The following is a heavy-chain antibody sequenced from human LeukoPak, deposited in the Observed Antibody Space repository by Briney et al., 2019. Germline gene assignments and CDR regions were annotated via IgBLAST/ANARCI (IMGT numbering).Heavy chain of an antibody. CDR2: ISGSGGST. D-gene: IGHD3-10*01. V-gene: IGHV3-23*01. CDR1: GFTFSSFA. J-gene: IGHJ4*02. CDR3: AKGAFGNYGSGSYYNKIDY. Sequence: GGSLRLSCAASGFTFSSFAMSWVRQAPGKGLEWVSAISGSGGSTYYADSVKGRFTISRDNSKNTLYLQMNSLRAEDTAVYYCAKGAFGNYGSGSYYNKIDYWGQGTLVTVSS.